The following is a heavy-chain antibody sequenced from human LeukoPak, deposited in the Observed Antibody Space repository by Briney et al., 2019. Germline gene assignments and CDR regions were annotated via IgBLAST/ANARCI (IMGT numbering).Heavy chain of an antibody. V-gene: IGHV3-66*01. CDR1: GFTVSSYY. CDR2: IYEGGST. J-gene: IGHJ4*02. Sequence: GGSLRLSCAASGFTVSSYYMTWVRQAPGKGLEWVSIIYEGGSTYYADSVKGRFSISRDSSKNTLFLQMNSLRAEDTAVYYCARGSPSMGDSLDYWGQGTLVTVSS. D-gene: IGHD2-21*01. CDR3: ARGSPSMGDSLDY.